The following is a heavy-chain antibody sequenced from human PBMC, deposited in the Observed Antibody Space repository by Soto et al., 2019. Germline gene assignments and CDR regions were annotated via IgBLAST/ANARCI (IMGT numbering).Heavy chain of an antibody. D-gene: IGHD3-10*01. J-gene: IGHJ4*02. CDR2: ISAYNGNT. Sequence: GASMKVSCKASGYTFTSYGISWVRQAPGQGLEWMGWISAYNGNTNYAQKLQGRVTMTTDTSTSTAYMELRSLRSDDTAVYYCARTYYYGSGSYSKDFDYWGQGTLVTVSS. V-gene: IGHV1-18*01. CDR1: GYTFTSYG. CDR3: ARTYYYGSGSYSKDFDY.